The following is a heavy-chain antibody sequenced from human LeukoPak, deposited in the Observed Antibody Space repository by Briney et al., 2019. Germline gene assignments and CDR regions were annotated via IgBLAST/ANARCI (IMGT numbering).Heavy chain of an antibody. V-gene: IGHV4-34*01. Sequence: SETLSLTGAVYGGSFSGYYWSWIRQPPGKGREGMGEINHSGSTNYNPSLKSRVTISVDTSKNQFSLKLGSVTAGDTAVYYCARGVSDVIEPSSHYTQVWGKGTKVTVSS. CDR1: GGSFSGYY. CDR3: ARGVSDVIEPSSHYTQV. CDR2: INHSGST. D-gene: IGHD3-10*01. J-gene: IGHJ6*03.